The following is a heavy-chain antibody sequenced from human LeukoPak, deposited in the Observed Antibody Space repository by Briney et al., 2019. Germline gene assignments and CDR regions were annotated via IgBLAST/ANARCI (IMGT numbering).Heavy chain of an antibody. J-gene: IGHJ4*02. CDR1: GFTFSSYG. CDR2: IWYDGSNK. D-gene: IGHD4-17*01. CDR3: ARSNGDYGAFDY. Sequence: GRSLRLSCAASGFTFSSYGMHWVRQAPGKGLEWVAVIWYDGSNKYYADSVKGRFTISRDNSKNTLYLQMNSLRAEDTAVYYCARSNGDYGAFDYWGQGTLVTVSS. V-gene: IGHV3-33*01.